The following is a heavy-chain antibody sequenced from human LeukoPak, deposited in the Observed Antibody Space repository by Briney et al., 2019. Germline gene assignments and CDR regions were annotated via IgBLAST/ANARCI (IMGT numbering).Heavy chain of an antibody. J-gene: IGHJ4*02. Sequence: PGGSLRLSCAASGFTFSRYWMTWVRQAPGKGLEWVANIKEDGSEKYYVDSVKGRLTIPRDNAKNSLYLQMDSLRAEDTAVYYCARGTAVSIGLADFWGQGTLVTVSS. CDR1: GFTFSRYW. CDR2: IKEDGSEK. D-gene: IGHD6-19*01. CDR3: ARGTAVSIGLADF. V-gene: IGHV3-7*01.